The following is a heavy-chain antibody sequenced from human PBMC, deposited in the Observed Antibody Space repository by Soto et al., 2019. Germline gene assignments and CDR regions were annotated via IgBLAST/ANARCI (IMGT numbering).Heavy chain of an antibody. CDR2: IWYDGSNK. D-gene: IGHD4-4*01. CDR3: ARDSNYLGYGMDV. J-gene: IGHJ6*02. Sequence: LRLSCAASGFTFISYGMHWVRQAPGKGLEWVAVIWYDGSNKYYADSVKGRFTISRDNSKNTLYLQMNSLRAEDTAVYYCARDSNYLGYGMDVWGQGTTVTVSS. V-gene: IGHV3-33*01. CDR1: GFTFISYG.